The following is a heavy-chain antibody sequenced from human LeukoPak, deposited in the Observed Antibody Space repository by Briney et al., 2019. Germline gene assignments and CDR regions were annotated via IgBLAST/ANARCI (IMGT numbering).Heavy chain of an antibody. D-gene: IGHD2/OR15-2a*01. CDR3: ASLLTNFDY. Sequence: PRRSLRLSCAAPGFTLSSYWMHWVRHAPGKGLGWVSRINSDGSRTSYAGSVKGRFTISRDNAKNTLYLQMNSMRAEDTAVYYCASLLTNFDYWGQGTLVTVSS. V-gene: IGHV3-74*01. J-gene: IGHJ4*02. CDR2: INSDGSRT. CDR1: GFTLSSYW.